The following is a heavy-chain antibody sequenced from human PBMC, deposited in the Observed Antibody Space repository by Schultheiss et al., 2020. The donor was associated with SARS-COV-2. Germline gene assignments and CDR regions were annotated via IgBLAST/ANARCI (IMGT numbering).Heavy chain of an antibody. CDR3: ARGGYSSSWSQTVSGWFDP. V-gene: IGHV4-59*12. CDR2: IYYSGST. Sequence: SETLSLTCTVSGGSISSYYWSWIRQPPGKGLEWIGYIYYSGSTNYNPSLKSRVTISVDTSKNQFSLKLSSVTAADTAVYYCARGGYSSSWSQTVSGWFDPWGQGTLVTVSS. D-gene: IGHD6-13*01. CDR1: GGSISSYY. J-gene: IGHJ5*02.